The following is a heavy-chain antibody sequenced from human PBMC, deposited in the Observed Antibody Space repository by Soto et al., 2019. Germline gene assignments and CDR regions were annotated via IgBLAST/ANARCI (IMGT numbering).Heavy chain of an antibody. V-gene: IGHV1-18*01. D-gene: IGHD5-18*01. CDR3: ASNTFSHYYGMDV. J-gene: IGHJ6*02. Sequence: QVQLVQSGVEVKKPGAAVKVSCKASGYTFTSYGIAWVRQAPGQGPEWMGWISSNSLKANNAQKFEGRVTMTSDTSMNTAFVELRSLRSYDTAVYYCASNTFSHYYGMDVWGQGTSVTVSS. CDR2: ISSNSLKA. CDR1: GYTFTSYG.